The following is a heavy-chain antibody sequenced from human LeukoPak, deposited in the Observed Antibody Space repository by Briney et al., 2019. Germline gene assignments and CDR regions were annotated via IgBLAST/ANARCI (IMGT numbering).Heavy chain of an antibody. CDR1: GFTFSSYG. J-gene: IGHJ3*02. D-gene: IGHD5-18*01. CDR3: AKDRGQLWYDAFDI. V-gene: IGHV3-30*02. Sequence: GGSLRLSCAASGFTFSSYGMHWVRQAPGKGLEWVAFIRYDGTNKYYADSVKGRFTISRDNSKNTLYLQMNSLRAEDTAVYYCAKDRGQLWYDAFDIWGQGTMVTVSS. CDR2: IRYDGTNK.